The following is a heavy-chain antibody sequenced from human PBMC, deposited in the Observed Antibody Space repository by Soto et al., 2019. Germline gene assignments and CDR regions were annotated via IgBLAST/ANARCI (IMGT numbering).Heavy chain of an antibody. Sequence: QVQLVQSGAEVKKPGSSVKVSCKASGGTFSSSAISWVRQAPGQGLEWMGGIIPIFGTANYAQKFQGRVTITADESTSTPYMELSSLRSEDTAVYHCASLLRGYSGTGDYWGQGTLVTVSS. CDR1: GGTFSSSA. CDR3: ASLLRGYSGTGDY. J-gene: IGHJ4*02. V-gene: IGHV1-69*12. CDR2: IIPIFGTA. D-gene: IGHD5-12*01.